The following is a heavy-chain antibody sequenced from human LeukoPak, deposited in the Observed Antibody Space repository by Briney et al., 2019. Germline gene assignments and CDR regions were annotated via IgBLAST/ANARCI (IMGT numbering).Heavy chain of an antibody. CDR3: ARHRDIAVTGTIDY. D-gene: IGHD6-19*01. V-gene: IGHV3-33*01. CDR2: IWYDGSIK. Sequence: GGSLRLSCAASGFTSSSYGMHWVRQAPGKGLEWVAVIWYDGSIKYYADSVKGRITISRDNSKNTLYLQMNSLKAEDTAVYYCARHRDIAVTGTIDYWAREPWSPSPQ. J-gene: IGHJ4*02. CDR1: GFTSSSYG.